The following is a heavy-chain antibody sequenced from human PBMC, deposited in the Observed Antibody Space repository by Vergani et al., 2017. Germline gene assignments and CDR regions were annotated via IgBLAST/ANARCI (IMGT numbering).Heavy chain of an antibody. CDR1: GGTFSSYA. CDR2: IIPIFGTA. V-gene: IGHV1-69*01. D-gene: IGHD6-6*01. J-gene: IGHJ4*02. Sequence: QVQLVQSGADVKKPGASVKVSCKASGGTFSSYAISGVRQAPGQGLEWMGGIIPIFGTANYAQKVQGRVTITADESTSTAYMELSSLRSEDTAVYYCARERGFQGRVYYFDYWGQGTLVTVSS. CDR3: ARERGFQGRVYYFDY.